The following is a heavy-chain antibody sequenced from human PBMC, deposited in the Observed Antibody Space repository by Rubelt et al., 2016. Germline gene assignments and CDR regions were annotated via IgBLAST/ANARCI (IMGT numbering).Heavy chain of an antibody. D-gene: IGHD1-7*01. Sequence: EFGGGVVQPGRSLRLSCAASGFTFSSYGMHWVRQAPGKGLEWVAVISYDGSNKYYADSVKGRFTISRDNSKNTLYLQMNSLRAGDTAMYYCARWGTTGGFDYWGQGTLVTVSS. CDR3: ARWGTTGGFDY. CDR2: ISYDGSNK. V-gene: IGHV3-30*03. J-gene: IGHJ4*02. CDR1: GFTFSSYG.